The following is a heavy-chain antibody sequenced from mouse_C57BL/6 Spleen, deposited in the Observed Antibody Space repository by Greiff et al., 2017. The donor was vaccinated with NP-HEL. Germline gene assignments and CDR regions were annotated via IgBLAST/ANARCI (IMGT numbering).Heavy chain of an antibody. J-gene: IGHJ2*01. CDR3: ARGLLRLGGYYFDY. CDR2: ISSGSSTI. Sequence: EVKLMESGGGLVKPGGSLKLSCAASGFTFSDYGMHWVRQAPEKGLEWVAYISSGSSTIYYADTVKGRFTISRDNAKNTLFLQMTSLRSEDTAMYYCARGLLRLGGYYFDYWGQGTTLTVSS. D-gene: IGHD1-2*01. CDR1: GFTFSDYG. V-gene: IGHV5-17*01.